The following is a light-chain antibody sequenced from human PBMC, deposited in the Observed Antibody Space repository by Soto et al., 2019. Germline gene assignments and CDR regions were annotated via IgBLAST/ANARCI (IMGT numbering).Light chain of an antibody. CDR1: KNDIGVYDF. Sequence: QSALTQPPSASGSPGQSVTISCTGTKNDIGVYDFVSWYQHHPGKAPRLIIYEVVQRPSGVPDRFSGSKSGNTASLTVSGLQAADEADYYCAAWDDRLNGLVFGGGTKLTVL. J-gene: IGLJ3*02. V-gene: IGLV2-8*01. CDR3: AAWDDRLNGLV. CDR2: EVV.